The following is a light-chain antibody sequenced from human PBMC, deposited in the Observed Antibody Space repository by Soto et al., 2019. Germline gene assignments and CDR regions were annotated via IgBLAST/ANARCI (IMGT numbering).Light chain of an antibody. CDR2: KAS. J-gene: IGKJ1*01. Sequence: DIQMAQSPSTLSAAGGDRVMITCRASQTISSWLAWYQQKPGKAPKLLIYKASTLKSGVPSRFSGSGSGTEFTLTISSLQPDDFATYYCQHYNSYSEALGQGTKVDIK. CDR1: QTISSW. CDR3: QHYNSYSEA. V-gene: IGKV1-5*03.